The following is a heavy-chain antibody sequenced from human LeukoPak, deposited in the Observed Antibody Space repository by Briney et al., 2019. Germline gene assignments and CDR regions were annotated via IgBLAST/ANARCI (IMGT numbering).Heavy chain of an antibody. CDR3: AVSGIVGAVYVFEM. V-gene: IGHV3-66*01. D-gene: IGHD1-26*01. CDR2: IYSGGNT. CDR1: WFTVSSIY. Sequence: PGGSSRLSCAASWFTVSSIYMSLVGPPAGKRLEVVSVIYSGGNTYYADSVKGRFTISRDNSKSTVSLQMNSLRDEDTAVYFCAVSGIVGAVYVFEMWCQGTMVTVSS. J-gene: IGHJ3*02.